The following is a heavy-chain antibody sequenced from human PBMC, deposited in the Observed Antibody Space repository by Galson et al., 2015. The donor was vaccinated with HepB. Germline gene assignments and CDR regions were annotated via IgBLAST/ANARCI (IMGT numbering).Heavy chain of an antibody. V-gene: IGHV3-7*03. CDR1: GFTFSGLW. J-gene: IGHJ4*02. D-gene: IGHD7-27*01. CDR2: IQKDGSER. Sequence: SLRLSCAASGFTFSGLWMTWVRQAPGRGLGWVDNIQKDGSERNYVDSVKGRFTISRDNAERSLYMQMNSLRADDTAVYYCAKNRGSLEFGGQGTLVTVSS. CDR3: AKNRGSLEF.